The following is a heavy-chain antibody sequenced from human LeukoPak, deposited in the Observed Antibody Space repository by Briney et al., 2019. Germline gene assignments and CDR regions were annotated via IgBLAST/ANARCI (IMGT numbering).Heavy chain of an antibody. D-gene: IGHD3-22*01. V-gene: IGHV3-23*01. J-gene: IGHJ5*02. CDR3: AKDPRYYYDSSGYYPNWFDP. CDR2: ISGSGGST. CDR1: GFTFSSYA. Sequence: GGSLRLSCAASGFTFSSYAMSWVRQAPGKGLEWVSAISGSGGSTYYADSAKGRFTISRDNSKNTLYLQMNSLRAEDTAVYYCAKDPRYYYDSSGYYPNWFDPWGQGTLVTVSS.